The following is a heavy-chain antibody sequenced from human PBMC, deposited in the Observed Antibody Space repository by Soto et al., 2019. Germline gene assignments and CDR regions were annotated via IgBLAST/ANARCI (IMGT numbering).Heavy chain of an antibody. CDR3: ARGRSNHYGSSPPPRFDP. J-gene: IGHJ5*02. V-gene: IGHV3-13*01. D-gene: IGHD3-10*01. CDR1: GFIFSTYD. CDR2: IGTLRDT. Sequence: EVPLVESGGGLVQPGGSLRLSCAASGFIFSTYDMHWVRQATGKGLEWVSAIGTLRDTYYLDSVKGRFTISRENARNSVYLQMNSLRAGDTAVYYCARGRSNHYGSSPPPRFDPWGRGTLVTVSS.